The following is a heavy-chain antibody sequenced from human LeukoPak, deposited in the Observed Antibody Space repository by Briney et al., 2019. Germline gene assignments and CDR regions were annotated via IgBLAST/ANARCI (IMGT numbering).Heavy chain of an antibody. CDR3: ARSIPYGTTWYGRSDY. D-gene: IGHD6-13*01. CDR1: GFPFSSYS. CDR2: IKPDGTTK. Sequence: GGSLILSCAASGFPFSSYSVTWVRQAPGKGLEWVATIKPDGTTKFYVDSVKGRFTISRDNALNSLYLQMNSLRAEDTAIYYCARSIPYGTTWYGRSDYWGQGTLVTVSS. V-gene: IGHV3-7*03. J-gene: IGHJ4*02.